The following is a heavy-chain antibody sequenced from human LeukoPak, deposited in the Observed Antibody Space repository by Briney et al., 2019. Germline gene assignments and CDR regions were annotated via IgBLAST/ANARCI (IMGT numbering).Heavy chain of an antibody. CDR1: GYTFTSYY. J-gene: IGHJ4*02. D-gene: IGHD3-22*01. Sequence: ASVKVSCKASGYTFTSYYMHWVRQAPGQGLEWMGIINPCGGSTSYAQKFQGRVTMTRDTSTSTVYMELSSLRSEDTAVYYCARDSPLGLLRGYYFDYWGQGTLVTVSS. CDR3: ARDSPLGLLRGYYFDY. V-gene: IGHV1-46*01. CDR2: INPCGGST.